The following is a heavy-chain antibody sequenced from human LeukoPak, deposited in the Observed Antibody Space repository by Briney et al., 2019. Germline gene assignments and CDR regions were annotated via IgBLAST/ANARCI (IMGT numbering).Heavy chain of an antibody. CDR1: GGSISSYY. V-gene: IGHV4-4*07. CDR3: AAPPGDTAMVDY. J-gene: IGHJ4*02. CDR2: IYTSGST. D-gene: IGHD5-18*01. Sequence: SETLSLTXTVSGGSISSYYWSWIRQPAGKGLEWIGRIYTSGSTNYNPSLKSRVTISVDTSKNQFSLKLSSVTAADTAVYYCAAPPGDTAMVDYWGQGTLVTVSS.